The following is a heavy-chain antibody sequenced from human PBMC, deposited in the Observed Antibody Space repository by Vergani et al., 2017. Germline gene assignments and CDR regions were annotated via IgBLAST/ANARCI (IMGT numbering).Heavy chain of an antibody. Sequence: EVQLVESGGGLVQPGGSLRLSCAASGFTFSSNYMSWVRQAPGKGLEWFSVIYSGGSTYYADSVKGRFTISRHNSKNTLYLQMNSLRAEDTAVYYCARDRVDIVATTTYYYYYYGMDVWGQGTTVTVSS. CDR3: ARDRVDIVATTTYYYYYYGMDV. J-gene: IGHJ6*02. CDR2: IYSGGST. CDR1: GFTFSSNY. D-gene: IGHD5-12*01. V-gene: IGHV3-53*04.